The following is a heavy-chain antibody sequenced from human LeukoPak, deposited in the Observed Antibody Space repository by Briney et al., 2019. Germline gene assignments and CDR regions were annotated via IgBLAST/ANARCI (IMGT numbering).Heavy chain of an antibody. V-gene: IGHV4-39*07. J-gene: IGHJ5*02. CDR1: GGSISSSSYY. D-gene: IGHD3-10*01. CDR2: IYYSGST. CDR3: ARDPHYYGSGSYYNGNWFDP. Sequence: SETLSLTCTVSGGSISSSSYYWGWIRQPPGKGLEWIGSIYYSGSTYYNPSLKSRVTISVDTSKNQFSLKLSSVTAADTAVYYCARDPHYYGSGSYYNGNWFDPWGQGTLVTVSS.